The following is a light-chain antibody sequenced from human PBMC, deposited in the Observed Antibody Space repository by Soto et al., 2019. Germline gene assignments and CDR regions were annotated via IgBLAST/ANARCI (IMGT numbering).Light chain of an antibody. CDR3: SSHRSDITVV. V-gene: IGLV2-14*01. CDR1: SSDVGGYYY. CDR2: EVS. Sequence: QSVLTQPASVSGSPGQSITISCTGTSSDVGGYYYVSWYQHHPGKAPKLLIFEVSNRPSGVSNRFSGSKSGNTASLTISGLQAEDEADYYCSSHRSDITVVFGGGTKLTVL. J-gene: IGLJ2*01.